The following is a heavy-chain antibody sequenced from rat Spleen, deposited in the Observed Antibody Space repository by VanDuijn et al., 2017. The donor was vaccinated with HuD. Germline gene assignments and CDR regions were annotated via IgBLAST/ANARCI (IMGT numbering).Heavy chain of an antibody. Sequence: EVQLVESGGGLVQPGRSLKLSCAASGFTFSDYNMAWVRQAPKKGLEWVATISYDGSSTYYRDSVKGRFTISRDDAKSTLYLQMDSLRSEDTATYYCARHGGYYPWFAYWGQGTLVTVSS. CDR3: ARHGGYYPWFAY. D-gene: IGHD1-12*02. J-gene: IGHJ3*01. CDR1: GFTFSDYN. V-gene: IGHV5-7*01. CDR2: ISYDGSST.